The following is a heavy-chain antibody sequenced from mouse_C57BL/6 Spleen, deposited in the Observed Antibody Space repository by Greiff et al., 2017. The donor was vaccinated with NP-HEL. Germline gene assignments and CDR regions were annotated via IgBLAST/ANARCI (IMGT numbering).Heavy chain of an antibody. Sequence: QVQLQQSGAELARPGASVKLSCKASGYTFTSYGISWVKQRTGQGLEWIGEIYPRSGNTYYNEKFKGKATLTADKSSSTAYMELRSLTSEVSAVYFCAELGRGAWFAYWGQGTLVTVSA. CDR2: IYPRSGNT. J-gene: IGHJ3*01. CDR3: AELGRGAWFAY. CDR1: GYTFTSYG. V-gene: IGHV1-81*01. D-gene: IGHD4-1*01.